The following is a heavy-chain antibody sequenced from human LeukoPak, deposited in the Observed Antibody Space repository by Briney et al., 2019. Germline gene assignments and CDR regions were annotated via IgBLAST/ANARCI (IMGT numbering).Heavy chain of an antibody. V-gene: IGHV1-2*02. CDR1: GYTFTGYY. J-gene: IGHJ5*02. CDR2: INPNSGGT. Sequence: ASVKVSCKASGYTFTGYYMHWVRQAPEQGLEWMGWINPNSGGTNYAQKFQGRVTMTRDTSISTAYMELSRLRSDDTAVYYCARGRPGIAVAGRNWFDPWGQGTLVTVSS. CDR3: ARGRPGIAVAGRNWFDP. D-gene: IGHD6-19*01.